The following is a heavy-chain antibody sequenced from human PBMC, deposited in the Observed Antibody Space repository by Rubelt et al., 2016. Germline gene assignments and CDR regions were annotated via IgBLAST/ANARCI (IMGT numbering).Heavy chain of an antibody. CDR3: TLITFGGIVNY. J-gene: IGHJ4*02. CDR1: DYTFASYG. D-gene: IGHD3-16*01. V-gene: IGHV1-18*01. CDR2: ISAYNGNT. Sequence: QVQLVQSGAEVRKPGASVKVSCKASDYTFASYGISWVRQAPGQGLEWMGWISAYNGNTNYAQKFQGRVTMTTDTCTRTAYMELKSLRSDDTAVYYCTLITFGGIVNYWGRGTLVTVSS.